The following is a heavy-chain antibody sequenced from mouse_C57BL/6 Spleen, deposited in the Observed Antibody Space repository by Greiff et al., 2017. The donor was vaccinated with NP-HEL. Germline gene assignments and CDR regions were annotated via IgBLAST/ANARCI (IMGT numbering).Heavy chain of an antibody. Sequence: QVQLKQPGAELVMPGASVKLSCKASGYTFTSYWMHWVKQRPGQGLEWIGEIDPSDSYTNYNQKFKGKSTLTVDKSSSTAYMQLSSLTSEDSAVYYCARTAQATLFAYWGQGTLVTVSA. D-gene: IGHD3-2*02. CDR1: GYTFTSYW. J-gene: IGHJ3*01. CDR3: ARTAQATLFAY. V-gene: IGHV1-69*01. CDR2: IDPSDSYT.